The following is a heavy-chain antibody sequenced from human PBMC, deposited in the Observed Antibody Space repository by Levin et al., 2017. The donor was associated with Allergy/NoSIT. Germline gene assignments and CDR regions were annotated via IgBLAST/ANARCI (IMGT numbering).Heavy chain of an antibody. CDR2: IYPGDSDT. D-gene: IGHD2-15*01. V-gene: IGHV5-51*01. CDR1: GSSFTNYW. CDR3: AWTLCSCGSCYYHY. Sequence: GESLKISCKGSGSSFTNYWIGWVRQMPGKGLEWMGIIYPGDSDTRYSPSFQGQVTISADKSISTAYLQWSSLKASDTAMYYCAWTLCSCGSCYYHYWGQGTLVTVSS. J-gene: IGHJ4*02.